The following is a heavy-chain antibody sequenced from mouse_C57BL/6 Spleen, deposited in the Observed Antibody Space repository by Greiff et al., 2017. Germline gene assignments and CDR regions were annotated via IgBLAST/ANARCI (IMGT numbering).Heavy chain of an antibody. CDR1: GFTFTDYY. J-gene: IGHJ4*01. Sequence: EVHLVESGGGLVQPGGSLSLSCAASGFTFTDYYMSWVRQPPGKALEWLGFIRTKANGSTTEYNASVKGRFTISRANYQSFLHLHMHALRAEDSATDDCERYRRASYDAMDYWGQGTSVTVSS. D-gene: IGHD3-3*01. CDR3: ERYRRASYDAMDY. V-gene: IGHV7-3*01. CDR2: IRTKANGSTT.